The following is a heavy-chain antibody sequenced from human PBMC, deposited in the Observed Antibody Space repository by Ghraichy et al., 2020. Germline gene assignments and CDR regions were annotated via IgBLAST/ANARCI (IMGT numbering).Heavy chain of an antibody. D-gene: IGHD3-3*01. CDR2: INSDGSST. Sequence: GGSLRLSCAASGFTFSSYWMHWVRQAPGKGLVWVSRINSDGSSTSYADSVKGRFTISRDNAKNTLYLQMNSLRAEDTAVYYCAAGFSPPTGYYYMDVWGKGTTVTVSS. J-gene: IGHJ6*03. CDR3: AAGFSPPTGYYYMDV. V-gene: IGHV3-74*01. CDR1: GFTFSSYW.